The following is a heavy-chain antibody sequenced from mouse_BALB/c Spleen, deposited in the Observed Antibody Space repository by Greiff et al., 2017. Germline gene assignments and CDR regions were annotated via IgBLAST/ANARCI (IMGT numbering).Heavy chain of an antibody. CDR3: ARPSYYDYYFDY. CDR1: GSTFSSYG. D-gene: IGHD2-4*01. J-gene: IGHJ2*01. Sequence: QVEESGGDLVQPGGSLTLSCAASGSTFSSYGMSWVRLTPDKRLEWVATISSGGSYTYYPNSVKERSTISKDNAKNTQYLQMSSLKSEDTAMYYCARPSYYDYYFDYWGQGTTLTVSS. CDR2: ISSGGSYT. V-gene: IGHV5-6*01.